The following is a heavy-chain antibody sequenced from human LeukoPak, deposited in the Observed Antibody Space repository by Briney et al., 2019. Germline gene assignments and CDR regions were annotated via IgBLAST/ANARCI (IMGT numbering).Heavy chain of an antibody. CDR2: INHSGST. D-gene: IGHD6-13*01. CDR1: GGSFSGYY. V-gene: IGHV4-34*01. J-gene: IGHJ3*02. Sequence: PSETLSLTCAVYGGSFSGYYWSWIRQPPGKGLEWIGEINHSGSTNYNPSLKSRVTISVDTSKNQFSLKLSSVTAADTAVYYCARHLGYSSSWYHWNSHPDAFDIWGQGTMVTVSS. CDR3: ARHLGYSSSWYHWNSHPDAFDI.